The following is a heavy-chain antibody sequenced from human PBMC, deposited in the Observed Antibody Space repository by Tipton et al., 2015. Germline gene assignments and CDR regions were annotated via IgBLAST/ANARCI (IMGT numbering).Heavy chain of an antibody. CDR2: IYYSGST. Sequence: GLVKPSETLSPTCTVSGGSVSTRSHYWGWIRQPPGKGLEWIGYIYYSGSTNYNPSLKSRVTISVDTSKNQFSLKLSSVTAADATVYYCARGPTYSDYDSSGYHSRMFYFDYWGQGTLVTVSS. D-gene: IGHD3-22*01. CDR3: ARGPTYSDYDSSGYHSRMFYFDY. V-gene: IGHV4-61*01. J-gene: IGHJ4*02. CDR1: GGSVSTRSHY.